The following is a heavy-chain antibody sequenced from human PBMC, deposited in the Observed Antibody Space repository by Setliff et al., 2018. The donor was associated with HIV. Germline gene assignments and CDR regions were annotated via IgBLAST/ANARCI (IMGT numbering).Heavy chain of an antibody. CDR2: VHKSGNS. J-gene: IGHJ6*03. CDR1: GGSISINIYY. CDR3: ARHRDPPGNSWIYYYYYMDL. Sequence: PSETLSLTCTVSGGSISINIYYWAWVRQPPGKGLAWIGSVHKSGNSYYKPSLKSRVTISVDTSETHFSLRLSSVTAADTGVYYCARHRDPPGNSWIYYYYYMDLWGAGTTVTVSS. V-gene: IGHV4-39*01. D-gene: IGHD6-13*01.